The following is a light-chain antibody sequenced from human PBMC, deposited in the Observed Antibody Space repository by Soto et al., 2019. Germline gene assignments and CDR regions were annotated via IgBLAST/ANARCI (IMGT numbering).Light chain of an antibody. CDR3: SSYTSSHTWV. CDR2: EVS. V-gene: IGLV2-14*01. Sequence: QSVLTQPASVSGSPGQSITISCTGTSSDVGGYNYVSWYQQHPGKAPKLMIYEVSNRPSGVSNRFSGSKSGNTASLTISGLQAEDEADYYCSSYTSSHTWVFGGGTKLTVL. CDR1: SSDVGGYNY. J-gene: IGLJ3*02.